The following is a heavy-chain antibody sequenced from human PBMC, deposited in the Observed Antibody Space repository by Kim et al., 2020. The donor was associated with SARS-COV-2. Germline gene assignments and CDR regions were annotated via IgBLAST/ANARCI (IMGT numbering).Heavy chain of an antibody. CDR3: ARDLDIVVVPAAIGTGFDP. J-gene: IGHJ5*02. D-gene: IGHD2-2*02. V-gene: IGHV4-4*06. Sequence: SRVTMSVDTSKNQFSLKLSAVTAADTAVYYCARDLDIVVVPAAIGTGFDPWGQGTLVTVSS.